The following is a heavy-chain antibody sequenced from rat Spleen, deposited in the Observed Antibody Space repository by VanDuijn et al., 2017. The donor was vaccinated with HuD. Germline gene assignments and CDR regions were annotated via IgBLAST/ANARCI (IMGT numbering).Heavy chain of an antibody. CDR3: ARHGRE. J-gene: IGHJ2*01. Sequence: EVQLVESDGGLVQPGRSLKLSCAASGFTFSDYYMAWVRQAPTKGLEWVATISYDGSSTYYRDSVKGRFTISRDNAKSTLYLQMDSLRSEDTATYYCARHGREWGQGVMVTVSS. CDR2: ISYDGSST. V-gene: IGHV5-29*01. D-gene: IGHD4-3*01. CDR1: GFTFSDYY.